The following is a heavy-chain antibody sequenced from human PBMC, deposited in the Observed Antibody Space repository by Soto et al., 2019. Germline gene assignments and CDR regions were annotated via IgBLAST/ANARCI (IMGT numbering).Heavy chain of an antibody. CDR2: ISYDGSNK. CDR3: AKGGYGDYVRMSDY. CDR1: GFTFSSYG. V-gene: IGHV3-30*18. J-gene: IGHJ4*02. D-gene: IGHD4-17*01. Sequence: QVQLVESGGGVVQPGRSLRLSCAASGFTFSSYGMHWVRQAPGKGLEWVAVISYDGSNKYYADSVKGRFTISRDNSKNTLYLQMNSLRAEDTAVYYCAKGGYGDYVRMSDYWGQGTLVTVSS.